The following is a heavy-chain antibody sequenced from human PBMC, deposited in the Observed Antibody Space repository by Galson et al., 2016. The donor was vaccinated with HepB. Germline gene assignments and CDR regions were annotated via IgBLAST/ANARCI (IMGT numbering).Heavy chain of an antibody. CDR1: GGSISSTLYQ. J-gene: IGHJ3*01. Sequence: LSLTCTVSGGSISSTLYQWGWFRQPPGKGLEWIGSIYYNEDTYYNPSLKSRITISVDTPKNQFSLKLSSLTAADTAVYYCTRRTYCGGDCYAYTFDVWGLGTMVSVSS. V-gene: IGHV4-39*01. D-gene: IGHD2-21*02. CDR2: IYYNEDT. CDR3: TRRTYCGGDCYAYTFDV.